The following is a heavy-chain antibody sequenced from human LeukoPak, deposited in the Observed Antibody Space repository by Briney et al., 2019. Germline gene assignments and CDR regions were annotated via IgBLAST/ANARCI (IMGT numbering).Heavy chain of an antibody. Sequence: ASVKVSRKASGGTFSSYAISWVRQAPGQGLEWMGRIIPILGIANYAQKFQGRVTITADKSTSTAYMELSSLRSEDTAAYYCARVSDIVVVVAAGGWFDPWGQGTLVTVSS. CDR2: IIPILGIA. V-gene: IGHV1-69*04. D-gene: IGHD2-15*01. J-gene: IGHJ5*02. CDR3: ARVSDIVVVVAAGGWFDP. CDR1: GGTFSSYA.